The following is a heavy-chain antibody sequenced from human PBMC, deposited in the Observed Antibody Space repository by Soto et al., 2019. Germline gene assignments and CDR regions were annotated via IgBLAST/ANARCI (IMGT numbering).Heavy chain of an antibody. CDR2: ISYSGTT. CDR3: ARINQYYHDRSNYYQGFDP. V-gene: IGHV4-59*01. J-gene: IGHJ5*02. D-gene: IGHD3-22*01. CDR1: GGSISNYY. Sequence: SETLSLTCTVSGGSISNYYWSWIRQPPGKGLEWIGYISYSGTTNYNPSLKSRITISVDTSKNQFSLRLTSVTAADTAFYYCARINQYYHDRSNYYQGFDPWGQGTLVTVSS.